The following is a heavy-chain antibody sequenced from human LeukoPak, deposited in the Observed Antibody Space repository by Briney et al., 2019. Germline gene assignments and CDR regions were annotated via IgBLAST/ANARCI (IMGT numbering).Heavy chain of an antibody. CDR1: GFTFSDYY. CDR3: ARDYDFWSGYFGNWFDP. CDR2: ISSSGSTI. J-gene: IGHJ5*02. V-gene: IGHV3-11*01. D-gene: IGHD3-3*01. Sequence: GGSLRLSCAASGFTFSDYYMSWIRQAPGKGLEWVSYISSSGSTIYYADSVKGRFTISSDNDKNSLYLQMNSLRAEDAAVYYCARDYDFWSGYFGNWFDPWGQGTLVTVSS.